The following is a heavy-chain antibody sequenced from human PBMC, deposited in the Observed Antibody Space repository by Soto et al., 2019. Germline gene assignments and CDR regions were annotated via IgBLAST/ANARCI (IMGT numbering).Heavy chain of an antibody. CDR3: AADAYSTVGAPGRYYYGMDV. CDR1: GFTFTSSA. D-gene: IGHD1-26*01. J-gene: IGHJ6*02. CDR2: IAVGSGNT. Sequence: ASVKVSCKASGFTFTSSAVQWVRQARGQRLEWIGWIAVGSGNTNYAQKFQERVTITRDMSTSTAYMELSSLRSEDTAVYYCAADAYSTVGAPGRYYYGMDVWGQGTTVTVYS. V-gene: IGHV1-58*01.